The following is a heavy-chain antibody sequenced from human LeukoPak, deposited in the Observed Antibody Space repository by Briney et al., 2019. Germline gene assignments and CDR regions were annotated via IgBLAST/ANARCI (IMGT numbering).Heavy chain of an antibody. Sequence: PGRSLRLSCAASGFTFSTYVMHWVRQVPGKGLEWVALVWYDGTIKYYADSVQGRFTISRDNSKNTLNLQMNSLRAEDTAVYYCARGSTYNYADFDSWGQGALVTVPS. CDR2: VWYDGTIK. V-gene: IGHV3-33*01. CDR3: ARGSTYNYADFDS. CDR1: GFTFSTYV. D-gene: IGHD5-18*01. J-gene: IGHJ4*02.